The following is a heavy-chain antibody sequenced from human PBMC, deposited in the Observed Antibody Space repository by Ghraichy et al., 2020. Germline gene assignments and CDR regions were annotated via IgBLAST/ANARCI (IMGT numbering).Heavy chain of an antibody. Sequence: GGSLRLSCAASGFTFSDYYMSWIRQAPGKGLEWVSYISSSSSYTNYADSVKGRFTISRDNAKNSLYLQMNSLRAEDTAVYYCARLEDYYGSGSVSLWYYYGSGSPPDYWGQGTLVTVSS. CDR2: ISSSSSYT. V-gene: IGHV3-11*06. J-gene: IGHJ4*02. CDR1: GFTFSDYY. D-gene: IGHD3-10*01. CDR3: ARLEDYYGSGSVSLWYYYGSGSPPDY.